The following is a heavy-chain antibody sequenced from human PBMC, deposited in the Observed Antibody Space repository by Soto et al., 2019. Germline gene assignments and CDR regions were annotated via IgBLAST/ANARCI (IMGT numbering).Heavy chain of an antibody. V-gene: IGHV1-46*01. CDR3: ARGSRPYYFGKTFDP. Sequence: ASVKVSCKASGYTFTSYYMHWVRQAPGQGLEWMGIINPSGGSTSYAQKFQGRVTMTRDTSTSTVYMELSSLRSEDPAVYYCARGSRPYYFGKTFDPWGQGTLVTLSS. CDR2: INPSGGST. J-gene: IGHJ5*02. CDR1: GYTFTSYY. D-gene: IGHD3-16*01.